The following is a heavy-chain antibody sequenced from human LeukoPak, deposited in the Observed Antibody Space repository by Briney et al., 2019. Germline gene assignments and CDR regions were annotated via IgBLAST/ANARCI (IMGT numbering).Heavy chain of an antibody. CDR2: IIPILGIA. V-gene: IGHV1-69*04. J-gene: IGHJ4*02. CDR3: ARDRDGYNSVLDY. Sequence: SVKVSCKASGGTYSSYAISWVRQAPGQGLEWMGRIIPILGIANYAQKFQGRVTITADKSTSTAYMELSSLRSEDTAVYYCARDRDGYNSVLDYWGQGTLVTVSS. D-gene: IGHD5-24*01. CDR1: GGTYSSYA.